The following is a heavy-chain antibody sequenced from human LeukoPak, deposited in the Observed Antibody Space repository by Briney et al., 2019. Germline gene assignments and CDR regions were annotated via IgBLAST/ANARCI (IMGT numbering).Heavy chain of an antibody. CDR1: GFTFSNAW. J-gene: IGHJ6*03. CDR3: TADLGTTSLQDYYYYMDV. Sequence: GGSLRLSCAASGFTFSNAWMSWVRQAPGKGLEWVGRIKSKTDGGTTDYAAPVKGRFTISRDDSKNTLYLQINSLKTEDTAVYYCTADLGTTSLQDYYYYMDVWGDGTTVTVSS. V-gene: IGHV3-15*01. D-gene: IGHD1-7*01. CDR2: IKSKTDGGTT.